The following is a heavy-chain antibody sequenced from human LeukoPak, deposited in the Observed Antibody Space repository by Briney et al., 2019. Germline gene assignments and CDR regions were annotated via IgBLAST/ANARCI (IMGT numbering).Heavy chain of an antibody. D-gene: IGHD1-14*01. V-gene: IGHV4-39*01. CDR2: ISYSGT. CDR1: GGSISISNYY. Sequence: SETLSLTCTVSGGSISISNYYWGWIRQPPGRGLEWIGSISYSGTYYNPSLKSRLTISVDTSKNHFSLNLRSVTAADTAVYYCARRTSHPVRAIDYWGQGTLVTVSS. J-gene: IGHJ4*02. CDR3: ARRTSHPVRAIDY.